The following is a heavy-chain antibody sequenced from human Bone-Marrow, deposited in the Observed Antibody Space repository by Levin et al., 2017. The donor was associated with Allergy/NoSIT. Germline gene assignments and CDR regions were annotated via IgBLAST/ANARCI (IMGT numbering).Heavy chain of an antibody. Sequence: GESLKISCAASGFMFEHYAMHWVRHTPGKGLGGVSLIRWYCDKTYYTDSVRGRFTISRDNSKNFLYLQMNSLTIEDTAFYYCVKDSRALGGVESFNYWGQGPLVTVSS. J-gene: IGHJ4*02. V-gene: IGHV3-43D*04. CDR1: GFMFEHYA. CDR3: VKDSRALGGVESFNY. D-gene: IGHD1-26*01. CDR2: IRWYCDKT.